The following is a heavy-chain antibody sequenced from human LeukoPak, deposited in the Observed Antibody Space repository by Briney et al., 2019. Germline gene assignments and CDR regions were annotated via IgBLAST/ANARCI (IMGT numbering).Heavy chain of an antibody. CDR2: ISDSGDST. V-gene: IGHV3-23*01. D-gene: IGHD2-2*01. Sequence: PGGSLRLSYAASTFTFSSHAMSWVREAPGKGLEWVLSISDSGDSTYYADSVKGRFTISRDNSKNTLYLQMNSLRAEDTAVYYCAKVDVVITTAIGVSFNFWGQGTLVTVSS. CDR1: TFTFSSHA. CDR3: AKVDVVITTAIGVSFNF. J-gene: IGHJ4*02.